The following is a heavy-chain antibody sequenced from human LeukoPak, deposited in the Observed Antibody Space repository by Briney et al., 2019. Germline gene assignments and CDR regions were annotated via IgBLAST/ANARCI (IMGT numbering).Heavy chain of an antibody. CDR1: GYTFTSYD. V-gene: IGHV1-8*01. Sequence: ASVTVSCKASGYTFTSYDINWVRQATGQGLEWMGWMNPNSGNTGYAQKFQGRVTMTRNASISTAYMELSSLRSEDTAVYYCAREAAGFRYIDYWGQGTPVTVSS. CDR3: AREAAGFRYIDY. CDR2: MNPNSGNT. J-gene: IGHJ4*02. D-gene: IGHD6-13*01.